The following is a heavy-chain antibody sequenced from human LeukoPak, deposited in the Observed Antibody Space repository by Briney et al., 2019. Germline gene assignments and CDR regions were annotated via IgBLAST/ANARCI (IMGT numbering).Heavy chain of an antibody. V-gene: IGHV4-59*12. Sequence: SETLSLTCTVSGGSISSYYWSWIRQPPGKGVEWIGYIYYSGSTNYNPSLKSRVTISVDTSTNQFSLKLTSVTAADTAVYYCARDRTGRNTAQDDYWGQGTLVTVSS. J-gene: IGHJ4*02. CDR2: IYYSGST. D-gene: IGHD5-18*01. CDR3: ARDRTGRNTAQDDY. CDR1: GGSISSYY.